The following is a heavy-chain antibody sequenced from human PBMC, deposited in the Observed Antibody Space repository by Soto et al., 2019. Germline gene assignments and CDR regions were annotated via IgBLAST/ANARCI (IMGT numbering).Heavy chain of an antibody. CDR3: SYDSSRGDY. J-gene: IGHJ4*02. CDR2: LKSEAAGGTT. CDR1: GFAFSSAW. Sequence: GGSLRLSCAASGFAFSSAWMSWVCQAPGKGLEWVGRLKSEAAGGTTDYAAPVKGRFTISRDDSKNTLYLQMNSLKTDDTAVYYCSYDSSRGDYWGLGTLVTVSS. V-gene: IGHV3-15*01. D-gene: IGHD3-22*01.